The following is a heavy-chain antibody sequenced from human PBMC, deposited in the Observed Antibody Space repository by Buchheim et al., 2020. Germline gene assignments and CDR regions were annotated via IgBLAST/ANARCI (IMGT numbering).Heavy chain of an antibody. CDR2: ISSSGSTI. CDR3: ARNAYCGGDCYPWYFDL. D-gene: IGHD2-21*02. J-gene: IGHJ2*01. V-gene: IGHV3-48*03. CDR1: GFTFSSYE. Sequence: EVQLVESGGGLVQPGGSLRLSCAASGFTFSSYEMNWVRQAPGKGLEWVSYISSSGSTIYYADSVKGRFTISRDNAKNSLYLQMNSLRAEDTAVYYCARNAYCGGDCYPWYFDLWGRGTL.